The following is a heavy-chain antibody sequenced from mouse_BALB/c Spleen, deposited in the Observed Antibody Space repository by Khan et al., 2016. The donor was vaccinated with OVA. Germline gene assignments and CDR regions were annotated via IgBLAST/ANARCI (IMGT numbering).Heavy chain of an antibody. CDR1: DFSLTNYG. D-gene: IGHD1-1*01. CDR3: ARRDYGSSYGFAY. J-gene: IGHJ3*01. V-gene: IGHV2-4*02. CDR2: IWSGGST. Sequence: QMQLKQSGPGLVQPSQSLSITCTVSDFSLTNYGIHWVRQPPGKGLEWLGVIWSGGSTDYNVAFISRLSISKDNSKSQVFFKMNSLQVDDTAIYYCARRDYGSSYGFAYWGQGTLVTVSA.